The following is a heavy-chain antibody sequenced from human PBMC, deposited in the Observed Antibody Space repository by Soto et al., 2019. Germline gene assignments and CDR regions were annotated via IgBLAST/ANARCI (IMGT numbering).Heavy chain of an antibody. CDR1: GFSVSDNY. J-gene: IGHJ4*02. V-gene: IGHV3-53*04. CDR3: KSRDY. Sequence: EVQLVESGGGLVQPGGSLRLACAASGFSVSDNYMNWVRQASGKGLEWVSVIFSGGSTYYADSVKGRFTISRHNSENTLYLQMSSLRVEDTAVYYCKSRDYWGRGTLVTFSS. CDR2: IFSGGST.